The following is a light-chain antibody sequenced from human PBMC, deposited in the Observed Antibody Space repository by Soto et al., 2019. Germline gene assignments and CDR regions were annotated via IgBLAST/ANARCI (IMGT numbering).Light chain of an antibody. V-gene: IGKV3-11*01. Sequence: EIVLTQSPATLSLSPGERATLSCRASQSVSSYLAWYQQKPGQAPRLLIYDASNRATGIPARFRGSGSGTDFTLTISRLELEDFAVYYCQQYGSSGTFGRGTKVDIK. CDR1: QSVSSY. J-gene: IGKJ4*02. CDR3: QQYGSSGT. CDR2: DAS.